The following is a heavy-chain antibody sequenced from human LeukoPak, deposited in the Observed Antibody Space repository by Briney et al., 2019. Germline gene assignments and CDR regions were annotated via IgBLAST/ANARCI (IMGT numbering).Heavy chain of an antibody. Sequence: ASVKVSCKASGYTFTSYGISWVRQAPGQGLEWMGWISAYNGNTNYAQKLQGRVTMTTDTSTSTAYMELRSLRSDDTAVYYCARFRAPYQLLFRYYYYYMDVWGKGTTVTISS. D-gene: IGHD2-2*01. CDR3: ARFRAPYQLLFRYYYYYMDV. J-gene: IGHJ6*03. V-gene: IGHV1-18*01. CDR1: GYTFTSYG. CDR2: ISAYNGNT.